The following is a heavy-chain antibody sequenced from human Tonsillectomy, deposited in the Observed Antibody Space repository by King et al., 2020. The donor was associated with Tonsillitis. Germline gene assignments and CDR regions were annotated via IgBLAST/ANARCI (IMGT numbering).Heavy chain of an antibody. CDR1: GFTFSSYG. Sequence: VQLVESGGGVVQPGRSLRLSCAGSGFTFSSYGIHWVRQAPGKGLEWVAIVSFDGSDRNYADSWKGRFTISRDNSKNTVYLQMNSLRAEDTAMYYCAKDQSSSTLGFDPWGLGTLVTVSS. CDR2: VSFDGSDR. J-gene: IGHJ5*02. CDR3: AKDQSSSTLGFDP. V-gene: IGHV3-30*18. D-gene: IGHD6-6*01.